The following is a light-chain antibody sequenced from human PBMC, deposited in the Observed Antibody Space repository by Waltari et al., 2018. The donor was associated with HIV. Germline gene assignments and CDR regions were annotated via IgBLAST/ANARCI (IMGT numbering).Light chain of an antibody. CDR2: GAS. J-gene: IGKJ2*01. V-gene: IGKV3-15*01. CDR3: HQYNNWPYT. Sequence: MMHSPDILPVSPGEGVTLTCRASQSVNTNVAWYQQRPGQAPRLLIYGASTRAAGFPARFSGGGSGTEFTLTISSLQSEDFALYFCHQYNNWPYTFGQGTKLDIK. CDR1: QSVNTN.